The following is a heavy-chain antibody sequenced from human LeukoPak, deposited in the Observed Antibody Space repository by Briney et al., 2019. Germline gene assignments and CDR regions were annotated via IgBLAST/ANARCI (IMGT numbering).Heavy chain of an antibody. CDR3: ARVGRYGSGRGYYYIDV. CDR2: IYYSGST. V-gene: IGHV4-59*01. J-gene: IGHJ6*03. Sequence: SETLSLTCTVSGGSISSYYWSWIQQPPGKGLEWIGYIYYSGSTNYNPSLKSRVTISVDTSKNQFSLKLSSVTAADTAVYYCARVGRYGSGRGYYYIDVWGKGTTVTVSS. D-gene: IGHD3-10*01. CDR1: GGSISSYY.